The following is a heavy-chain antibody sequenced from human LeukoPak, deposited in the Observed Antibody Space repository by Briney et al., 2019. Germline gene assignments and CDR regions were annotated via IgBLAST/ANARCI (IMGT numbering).Heavy chain of an antibody. D-gene: IGHD4-17*01. V-gene: IGHV3-53*01. CDR3: ARALYGDYGVFDY. Sequence: GGSLRLSCAASGFTVSSNYMTWVRQAPGKGLEWVTVIYSGGSTYYADSVKGRFTISRDDSKNTLYLQMNSLRAEDTAVYYCARALYGDYGVFDYWAQGTLVSVSS. CDR1: GFTVSSNY. CDR2: IYSGGST. J-gene: IGHJ4*02.